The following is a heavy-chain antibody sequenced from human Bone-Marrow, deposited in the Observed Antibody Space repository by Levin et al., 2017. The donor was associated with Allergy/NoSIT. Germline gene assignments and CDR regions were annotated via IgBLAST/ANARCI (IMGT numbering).Heavy chain of an antibody. CDR3: ARGLISRRITIFGVVISPNDAFDI. CDR2: MNPNSGNT. V-gene: IGHV1-8*01. CDR1: GYTFTSYD. Sequence: GESLKISCKASGYTFTSYDINWVRQATGQGLEWMGWMNPNSGNTGYAQKFQGRVTMTRNTSISTAYMELSSLRSEDTAVYYCARGLISRRITIFGVVISPNDAFDIWGQGTMVTVSS. J-gene: IGHJ3*02. D-gene: IGHD3-3*01.